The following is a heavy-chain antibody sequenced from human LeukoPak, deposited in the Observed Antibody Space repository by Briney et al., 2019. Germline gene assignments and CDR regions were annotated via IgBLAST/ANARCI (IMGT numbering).Heavy chain of an antibody. CDR3: ASTIAAAGTDY. J-gene: IGHJ4*02. CDR2: IKQDGSEK. Sequence: GGSLRLSCAASGFTFSSYAMTWVRQAPGKGLEWVANIKQDGSEKSYVVSVKGRFTISRDNSKNSLYLQMNSLRAEDTAVYYCASTIAAAGTDYWGQGTLVTVSS. CDR1: GFTFSSYA. V-gene: IGHV3-7*01. D-gene: IGHD6-13*01.